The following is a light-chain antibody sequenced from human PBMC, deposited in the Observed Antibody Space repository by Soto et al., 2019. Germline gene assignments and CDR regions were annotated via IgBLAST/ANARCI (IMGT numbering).Light chain of an antibody. CDR3: QQSYSTPLT. CDR2: AAS. J-gene: IGKJ3*01. V-gene: IGKV1-39*01. CDR1: QTISNY. Sequence: DIQMTQSPSSLSASVGDRVTITCRASQTISNYLHWYQQKPGKAPQLLIYAASSLQSGVPSMFSGSGSETDFTLTISSLHPEDFATYYCQQSYSTPLTFGPGTKVDIK.